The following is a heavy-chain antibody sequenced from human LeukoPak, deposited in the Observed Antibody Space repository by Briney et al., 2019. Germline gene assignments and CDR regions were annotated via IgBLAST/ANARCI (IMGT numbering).Heavy chain of an antibody. V-gene: IGHV1-3*01. CDR2: IHAGDDTT. D-gene: IGHD3-3*02. J-gene: IGHJ4*02. CDR1: GYPFTSYA. CDR3: ARLLGNDY. Sequence: GASVKVSCKASGYPFTSYAIHWVRQAPGQRLEWLGWIHAGDDTTRYSQNFQGRVTMTRDTFASTVYMELSSLRSEDTAVYYCARLLGNDYWGQGTLVTVSS.